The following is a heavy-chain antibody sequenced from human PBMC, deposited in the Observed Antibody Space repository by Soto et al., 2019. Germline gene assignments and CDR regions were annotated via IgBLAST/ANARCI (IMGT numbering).Heavy chain of an antibody. D-gene: IGHD6-6*01. Sequence: GSLRLACAASGFTVSGNYISWVRQAPGKGLEWVSVIHSDGNTYHSGSVWGRFTISRDNSKDTVFLQMNSLRAEDTAVYFCARIGVVAGLPQNFDLWGRGTLVTVSS. V-gene: IGHV3-53*01. CDR2: IHSDGNT. CDR1: GFTVSGNY. CDR3: ARIGVVAGLPQNFDL. J-gene: IGHJ2*01.